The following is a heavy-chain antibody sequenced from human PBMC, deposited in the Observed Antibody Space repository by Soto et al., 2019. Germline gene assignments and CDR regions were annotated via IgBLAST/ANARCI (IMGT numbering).Heavy chain of an antibody. Sequence: ASVKVSCKASGYTFTSYYMHWVRQAPGQGLEWMGIINPSGGSTTYAQKFQGRVTMTRDTSTSTIYMELSSLRSEDTAVYYCARDRREGGTSIEAPVPFFDYWGQGTLVTVSS. CDR3: ARDRREGGTSIEAPVPFFDY. D-gene: IGHD2-15*01. V-gene: IGHV1-46*03. CDR1: GYTFTSYY. CDR2: INPSGGST. J-gene: IGHJ4*02.